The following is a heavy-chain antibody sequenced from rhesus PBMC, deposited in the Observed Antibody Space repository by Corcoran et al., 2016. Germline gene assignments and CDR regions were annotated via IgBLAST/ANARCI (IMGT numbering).Heavy chain of an antibody. CDR2: IDPSDSDT. V-gene: IGHV5-20*02. CDR3: ALDGKRSYGFDY. CDR1: GYSLTSYW. Sequence: EVQLVQSGAEVKRPGESLKISCKTSGYSLTSYWISWVRQMPGKGLEGMGAIDPSDSDTRYSPSFQGPVTISADKSISTAYLQWSSLKASDTATYYCALDGKRSYGFDYWGQGVLVTVSS. J-gene: IGHJ4*01. D-gene: IGHD5-36*01.